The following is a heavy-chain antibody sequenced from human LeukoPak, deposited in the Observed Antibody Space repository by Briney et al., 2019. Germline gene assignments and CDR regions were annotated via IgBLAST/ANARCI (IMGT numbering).Heavy chain of an antibody. V-gene: IGHV3-23*01. Sequence: GGSLRLSCAASGFTFSSYAMGWVRQAPGKGLEWVSGISTSGGSTYYADSVKGRFTISRDNSKNTLYLQMNSLRAEDTAVYYCAGGVGYYGSGSYYYYWGQGTLVTVSS. CDR3: AGGVGYYGSGSYYYY. J-gene: IGHJ4*02. CDR2: ISTSGGST. CDR1: GFTFSSYA. D-gene: IGHD3-10*01.